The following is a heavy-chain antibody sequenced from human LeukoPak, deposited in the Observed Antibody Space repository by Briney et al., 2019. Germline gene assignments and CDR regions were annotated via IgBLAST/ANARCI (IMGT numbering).Heavy chain of an antibody. CDR3: ARGGQLYYYDSSGYDDY. Sequence: ASVKVSCKASGYTFTSYAMNWVRQAPGQGLEWMGWINTNTGNPTYAQGFTGRFVFSLDTSVSTAYLQISSLKAEDTAVYYCARGGQLYYYDSSGYDDYWGQGTLVTVSS. D-gene: IGHD3-22*01. CDR2: INTNTGNP. CDR1: GYTFTSYA. J-gene: IGHJ4*02. V-gene: IGHV7-4-1*02.